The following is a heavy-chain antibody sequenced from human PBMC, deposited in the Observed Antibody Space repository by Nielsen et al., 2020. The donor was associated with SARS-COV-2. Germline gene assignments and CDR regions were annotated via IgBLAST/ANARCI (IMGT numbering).Heavy chain of an antibody. Sequence: SETLSLTCTVSGGSISSSSYYWGWIRQPPGKGLEWIGSIYYSGSTYYNPSLKSRVTISVDTSKNQFSLKLSSVTAADTAVYYCARLFAAMDRGAFDIWGQGTMVTVSS. V-gene: IGHV4-39*01. CDR3: ARLFAAMDRGAFDI. CDR1: GGSISSSSYY. J-gene: IGHJ3*02. D-gene: IGHD5-18*01. CDR2: IYYSGST.